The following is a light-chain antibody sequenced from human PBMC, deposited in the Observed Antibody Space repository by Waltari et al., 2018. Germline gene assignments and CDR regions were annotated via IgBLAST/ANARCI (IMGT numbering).Light chain of an antibody. CDR3: SSYSSSTTLGNV. J-gene: IGLJ1*01. Sequence: QSALTQAASVSGSPGQSITISCSGTGSGLGSYALFAWYQQHPGKAPKLIIYEATKRPSGVSSRFSGSKSGNTASLTISGLQAEDEADYFCSSYSSSTTLGNVFGTGTKVTVL. CDR1: GSGLGSYAL. CDR2: EAT. V-gene: IGLV2-23*01.